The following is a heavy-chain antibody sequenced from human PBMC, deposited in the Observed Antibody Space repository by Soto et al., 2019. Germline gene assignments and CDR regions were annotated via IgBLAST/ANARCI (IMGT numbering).Heavy chain of an antibody. CDR3: ARRTIATYLDY. V-gene: IGHV4-39*01. Sequence: PSETLSLTCTVSGGSISSSNYYWGWIRQPPGKGLEWIGNIYHSGSTFYNPSLKSRVTISVDTSKNQFSLKLSSVTAADTAVYYCARRTIATYLDYWGQGTLVTVPS. D-gene: IGHD1-26*01. J-gene: IGHJ4*02. CDR1: GGSISSSNYY. CDR2: IYHSGST.